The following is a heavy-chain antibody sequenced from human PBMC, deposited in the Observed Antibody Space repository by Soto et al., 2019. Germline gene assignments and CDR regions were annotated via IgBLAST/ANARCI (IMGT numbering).Heavy chain of an antibody. CDR2: IHYSGST. J-gene: IGHJ4*02. CDR3: ARRYGPGFDY. V-gene: IGHV4-59*08. CDR1: GGSISSYY. D-gene: IGHD4-17*01. Sequence: SETLSLTCTVTGGSISSYYWSWIRQPPGKGLEWIGYIHYSGSTNYNPSLKSRVTISVDTSKNQFSLKLSSVTAADTAVYYCARRYGPGFDYWGQGTLVTVS.